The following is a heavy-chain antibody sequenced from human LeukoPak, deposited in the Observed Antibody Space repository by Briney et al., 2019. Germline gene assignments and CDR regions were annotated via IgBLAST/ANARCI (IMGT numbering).Heavy chain of an antibody. CDR1: GYTFNSFW. CDR2: ISPGDSDT. V-gene: IGHV5-51*01. Sequence: GESLKIPRRGSGYTFNSFWIGWVRQIPGKGLGGMGIISPGDSDTRYSPSLQGQVTISVDKSITTAFLQWSSLKASDTAMYYCARRIVAAGTKYFDYWGQGTLVTVSS. CDR3: ARRIVAAGTKYFDY. D-gene: IGHD6-13*01. J-gene: IGHJ4*02.